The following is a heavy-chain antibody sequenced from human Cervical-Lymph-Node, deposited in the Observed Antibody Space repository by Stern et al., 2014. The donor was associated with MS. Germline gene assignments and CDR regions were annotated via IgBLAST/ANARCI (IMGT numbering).Heavy chain of an antibody. D-gene: IGHD5-24*01. Sequence: DQLVESGPGLVKPSETLSLTCTVSGGSISGFYWSWIRQPPGKGLEWIGYIHYSGSTNYNPSLKSRVTISVDTSKNQFSLKVSSVTAADTAVYYCARQTVRDGYLFDYWGQGTLVTVSS. V-gene: IGHV4-59*08. CDR3: ARQTVRDGYLFDY. CDR2: IHYSGST. J-gene: IGHJ4*02. CDR1: GGSISGFY.